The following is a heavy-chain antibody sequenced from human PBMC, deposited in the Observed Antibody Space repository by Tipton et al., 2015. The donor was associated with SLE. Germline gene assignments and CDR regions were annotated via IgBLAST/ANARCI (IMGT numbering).Heavy chain of an antibody. CDR3: ARDQGSGQP. CDR1: GGSINIGDYY. D-gene: IGHD6-19*01. J-gene: IGHJ5*02. V-gene: IGHV4-30-4*01. Sequence: TLSLTCTVSGGSINIGDYYWSWIRQPPGKGLEWIGYIYYSGSTYYSPSLKSRVTISVDTSKNQFSLKLSSVTAADTAVYYCARDQGSGQPWGQGTLVTVSS. CDR2: IYYSGST.